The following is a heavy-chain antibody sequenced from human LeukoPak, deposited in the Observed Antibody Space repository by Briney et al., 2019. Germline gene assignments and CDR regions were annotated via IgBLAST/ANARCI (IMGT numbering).Heavy chain of an antibody. J-gene: IGHJ6*03. CDR3: ARRNPYGSGSYHYYYYMGV. V-gene: IGHV4-39*01. CDR2: IYYSGST. D-gene: IGHD3-10*01. Sequence: SETLSLTCTVSGGSISSSSYYWGWIRQPPGKGLEWIGSIYYSGSTYYNPSLKSRVTISVDTSKNQFSLKLSSVTAADTAVYYCARRNPYGSGSYHYYYYMGVWGKGTTVTVSS. CDR1: GGSISSSSYY.